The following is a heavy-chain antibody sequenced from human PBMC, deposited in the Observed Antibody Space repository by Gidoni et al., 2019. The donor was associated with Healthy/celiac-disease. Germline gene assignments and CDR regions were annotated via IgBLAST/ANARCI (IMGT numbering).Heavy chain of an antibody. CDR1: GYSFTSYW. Sequence: EVQLVQSGAEVKQPGESLKISCKGSGYSFTSYWIGWVRQMPGNGLEWMGIIYPGDSDTRYSPSFQGQVTISADKSISTAYLQWSSLKASDTAMYYCARPRGPAAILGFWYFDLWGRGTLVTVSS. V-gene: IGHV5-51*01. CDR2: IYPGDSDT. CDR3: ARPRGPAAILGFWYFDL. D-gene: IGHD2-2*02. J-gene: IGHJ2*01.